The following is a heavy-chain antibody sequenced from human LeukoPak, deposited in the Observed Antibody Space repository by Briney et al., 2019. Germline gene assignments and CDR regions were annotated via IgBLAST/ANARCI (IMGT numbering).Heavy chain of an antibody. D-gene: IGHD6-13*01. V-gene: IGHV4-59*01. CDR3: ARGSIAAAGDAFDI. CDR1: GGSISSYS. J-gene: IGHJ3*02. CDR2: IYYSGST. Sequence: PSETLSLTCTVSGGSISSYSWSWIRQPPGKGLEWIGYIYYSGSTNYNPSLKSRVTISVDTSKNQFSLKLSSVTAADTAVYYCARGSIAAAGDAFDIWGQGTMVTVSS.